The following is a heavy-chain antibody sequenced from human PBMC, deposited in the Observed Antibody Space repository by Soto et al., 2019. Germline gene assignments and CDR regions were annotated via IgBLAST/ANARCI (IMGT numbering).Heavy chain of an antibody. J-gene: IGHJ3*02. Sequence: SVKVSCKASGGTLSSYTISWVRQAPGQGLEWMGRIIPILGIANYAQKFQGRVTITADKSTSTAYMELSSLRSEDTAVYYCARYLVPAAMFTKSSDAFDIWGQGTMVTVSS. D-gene: IGHD2-2*01. V-gene: IGHV1-69*02. CDR2: IIPILGIA. CDR3: ARYLVPAAMFTKSSDAFDI. CDR1: GGTLSSYT.